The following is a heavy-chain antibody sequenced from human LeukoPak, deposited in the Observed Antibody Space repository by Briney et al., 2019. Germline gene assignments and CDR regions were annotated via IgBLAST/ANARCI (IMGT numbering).Heavy chain of an antibody. V-gene: IGHV1-24*01. D-gene: IGHD5-18*01. CDR3: ATALSVYSYGTFFDY. Sequence: ASVKVSCKVSGYTLTELSMHWVRQAPGKGLEWMGGFDPEDGETIYAQKFQGRVTMTEDTSTDTAYMELSSLRSEDTAVYYCATALSVYSYGTFFDYWGQGTLVTVSS. J-gene: IGHJ4*02. CDR1: GYTLTELS. CDR2: FDPEDGET.